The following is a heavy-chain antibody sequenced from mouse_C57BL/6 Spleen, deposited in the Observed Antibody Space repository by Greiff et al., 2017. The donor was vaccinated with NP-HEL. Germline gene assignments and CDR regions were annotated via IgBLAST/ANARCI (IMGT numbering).Heavy chain of an antibody. J-gene: IGHJ1*03. V-gene: IGHV1-52*01. Sequence: VQLQQSGAELVRPGSSVKLSCKASGYTFTSYWMHWVKQRPIQGLEWIGNIDPSDSETHYNQKFKDKATLTVDKSSSTAYMQLSSLTSEDSAVYYWARNWDGYFDVWGTGTTVTVSS. CDR1: GYTFTSYW. CDR3: ARNWDGYFDV. D-gene: IGHD4-1*01. CDR2: IDPSDSET.